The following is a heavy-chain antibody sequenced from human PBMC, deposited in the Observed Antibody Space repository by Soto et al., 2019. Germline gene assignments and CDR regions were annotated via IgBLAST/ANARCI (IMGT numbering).Heavy chain of an antibody. J-gene: IGHJ6*02. CDR1: GGSISSYY. CDR2: IYYSGST. D-gene: IGHD3-10*01. Sequence: PSETLSLTCTVSGGSISSYYWSWIRQPPGKGLEWIGYIYYSGSTNYNPSLKSRATISVDTSKNQFSLKLSSVTAADTAVYYCARGQELLWFGELLNYGLDVWGQGTTVTVSS. CDR3: ARGQELLWFGELLNYGLDV. V-gene: IGHV4-59*12.